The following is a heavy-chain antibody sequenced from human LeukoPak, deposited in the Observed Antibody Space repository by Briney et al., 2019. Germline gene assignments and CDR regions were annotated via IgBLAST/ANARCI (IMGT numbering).Heavy chain of an antibody. Sequence: ASVKVSCKTSGYTFTDYYMHWVRQAPGQGLEWMGWISTYNGNTNYAQKVQGRVSMTTDTSTRTAYMELRSLRSDDTAVYYCARDLGNYYSNWFDPWGQGTLVTVSS. V-gene: IGHV1-18*04. CDR3: ARDLGNYYSNWFDP. J-gene: IGHJ5*02. D-gene: IGHD3-22*01. CDR2: ISTYNGNT. CDR1: GYTFTDYY.